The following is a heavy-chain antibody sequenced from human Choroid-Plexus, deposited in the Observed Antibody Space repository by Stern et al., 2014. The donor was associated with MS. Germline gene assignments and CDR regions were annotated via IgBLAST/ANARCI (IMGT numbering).Heavy chain of an antibody. J-gene: IGHJ6*02. CDR3: ARDQRGITIFGVVTDYYYLGMDV. V-gene: IGHV1-2*02. Sequence: VQLVESGAEVKKPGASVKVSCKTSGYIFTGYYIHWVRQAPGQGLEWMAWINANTGDTNYAQKFQGRVTMSRDTSISTAYVELSSLTSDDTAVYYCARDQRGITIFGVVTDYYYLGMDVWGQGTTVTVSS. CDR2: INANTGDT. CDR1: GYIFTGYY. D-gene: IGHD3-3*01.